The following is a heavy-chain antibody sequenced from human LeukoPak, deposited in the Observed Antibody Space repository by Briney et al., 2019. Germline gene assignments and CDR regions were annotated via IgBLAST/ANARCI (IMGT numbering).Heavy chain of an antibody. Sequence: ASVKVSCKASGYTFTGYYMHWVRQAPGQGLEWMGWINPNSGGTNYAQKFQGRVTMTRDTSISTAYMELSGLRSDDTAVYYCARGSYGGNSGGFVDYWGQGTLVTVSS. CDR3: ARGSYGGNSGGFVDY. CDR1: GYTFTGYY. J-gene: IGHJ4*02. D-gene: IGHD4-23*01. CDR2: INPNSGGT. V-gene: IGHV1-2*02.